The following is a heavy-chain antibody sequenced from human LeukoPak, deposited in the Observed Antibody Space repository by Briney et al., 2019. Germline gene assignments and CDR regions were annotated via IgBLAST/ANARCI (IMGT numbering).Heavy chain of an antibody. V-gene: IGHV4-34*01. CDR3: ARDPKYGDY. D-gene: IGHD4-17*01. CDR1: SGSFSGYY. CDR2: INHSGST. J-gene: IGHJ4*02. Sequence: PSETLSLTCAVYSGSFSGYYWSWIRQPPGKGLEWIGEINHSGSTNYNPSLKSRVTISVDTSKNQFSLKLSSVTAADTAVYYCARDPKYGDYWGQGTLVTVSS.